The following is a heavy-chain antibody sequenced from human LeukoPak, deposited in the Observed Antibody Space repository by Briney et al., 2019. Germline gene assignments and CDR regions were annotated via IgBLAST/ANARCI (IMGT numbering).Heavy chain of an antibody. CDR1: GFTVSSNY. Sequence: GGSLRLSCAASGFTVSSNYMSWVRQAPGKGLEWVSVIYSGGGTYYADSVKGRFTISRDNSKNTLYLQMNSLRAEDTAVYYCARDSIMITFGGVISWGQGTLVTVSS. CDR3: ARDSIMITFGGVIS. CDR2: IYSGGGT. D-gene: IGHD3-16*02. V-gene: IGHV3-66*02. J-gene: IGHJ4*02.